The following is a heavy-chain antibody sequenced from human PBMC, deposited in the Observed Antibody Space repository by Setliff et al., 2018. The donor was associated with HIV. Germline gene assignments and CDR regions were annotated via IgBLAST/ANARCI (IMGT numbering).Heavy chain of an antibody. V-gene: IGHV4-34*01. CDR1: GGSFSVYY. Sequence: SETLSLTCAVYGGSFSVYYWSWIRQAPGKGLEWIGEINHSGRTNYNPSLKSRVTISVDTSKNQFSLTLSSLTAADTAVYYCARGPPAEDYYYMDVWGEGTTVTVSS. CDR2: INHSGRT. CDR3: ARGPPAEDYYYMDV. J-gene: IGHJ6*03.